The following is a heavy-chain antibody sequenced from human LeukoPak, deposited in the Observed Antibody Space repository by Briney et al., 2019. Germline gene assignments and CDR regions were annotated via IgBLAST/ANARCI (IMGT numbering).Heavy chain of an antibody. CDR1: GFTVSTNY. CDR2: IYSGGST. V-gene: IGHV3-66*01. J-gene: IGHJ4*02. D-gene: IGHD6-19*01. CDR3: AREDSSGWHYFDY. Sequence: GGSLRLSCAASGFTVSTNYMSWVRQAPGKGLEWVSVIYSGGSTYYADSVKGRFTISRDNFKNTLYLQMNSLRAEGTAVYYCAREDSSGWHYFDYWGQGTLVTVSS.